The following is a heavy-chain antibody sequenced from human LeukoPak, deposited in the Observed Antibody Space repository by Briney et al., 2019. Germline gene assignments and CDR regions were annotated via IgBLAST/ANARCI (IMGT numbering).Heavy chain of an antibody. CDR1: GYTFTSYG. J-gene: IGHJ4*02. CDR3: ARAPGGDIVVVPAAEGGEFDY. CDR2: ISAYNGNT. Sequence: ASVKVSCKASGYTFTSYGISWVRQAPGQGLEWMGWISAYNGNTNYAQKLQGRVTMTTDTSTSTAYMELSRLRSDDTAVYYCARAPGGDIVVVPAAEGGEFDYWGQGTLVTVSS. D-gene: IGHD2-2*01. V-gene: IGHV1-18*01.